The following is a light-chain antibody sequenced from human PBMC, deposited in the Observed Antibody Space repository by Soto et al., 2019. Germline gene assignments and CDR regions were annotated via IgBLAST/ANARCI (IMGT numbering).Light chain of an antibody. CDR3: QQYYTYPYT. CDR1: QTISNTF. Sequence: EIVLTQSPGTLSLSPGERATLSCRASQTISNTFLAWYQQRPGQAPRLLIYGASGRAAGIPDRFSGSGSGTDFTLSISRLEPEDFAVYYCQQYYTYPYTFGQGTKLEI. J-gene: IGKJ2*01. V-gene: IGKV3-20*01. CDR2: GAS.